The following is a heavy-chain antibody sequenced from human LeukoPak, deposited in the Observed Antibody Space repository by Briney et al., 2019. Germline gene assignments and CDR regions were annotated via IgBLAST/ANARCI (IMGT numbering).Heavy chain of an antibody. J-gene: IGHJ4*02. Sequence: GGSLRLSCAASGFTVSSNYMSWVRQAPGKGLEWVSVIYSGGSTYYADSVKGRFTISRDNSKNTLYLQMNSLRAEDTAVYYCARDSSGYYSHYWGQGTLVTVSS. D-gene: IGHD3-22*01. CDR1: GFTVSSNY. CDR3: ARDSSGYYSHY. CDR2: IYSGGST. V-gene: IGHV3-66*01.